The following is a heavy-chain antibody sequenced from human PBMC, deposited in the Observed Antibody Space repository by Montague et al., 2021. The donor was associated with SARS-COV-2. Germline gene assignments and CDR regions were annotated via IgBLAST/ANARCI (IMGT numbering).Heavy chain of an antibody. CDR3: ASPGGYCTGGSCYYVH. CDR1: GGSISTYY. V-gene: IGHV4-59*01. D-gene: IGHD2-15*01. Sequence: SETLSLTCSVSGGSISTYYWSWIRQPPGKGLEWIGYIYYSGSTNYNPSLKSRVTISMDTSKNQFSLELSSVTAADMAVYYCASPGGYCTGGSCYYVHWGQGTLVTVSS. J-gene: IGHJ4*02. CDR2: IYYSGST.